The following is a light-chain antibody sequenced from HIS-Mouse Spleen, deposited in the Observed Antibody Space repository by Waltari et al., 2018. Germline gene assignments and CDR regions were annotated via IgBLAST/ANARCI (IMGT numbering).Light chain of an antibody. Sequence: SYELTQPPSVAVSPGQTARITCPGDALTKKYAYWYQQKSGQAPVLVIYEESKRPSGIHERFTGSSSGTMANLNISGAQVEDEADYYCYSTDSSGNHRVFGGGTKLTVL. CDR3: YSTDSSGNHRV. CDR2: EES. J-gene: IGLJ2*01. CDR1: ALTKKY. V-gene: IGLV3-10*01.